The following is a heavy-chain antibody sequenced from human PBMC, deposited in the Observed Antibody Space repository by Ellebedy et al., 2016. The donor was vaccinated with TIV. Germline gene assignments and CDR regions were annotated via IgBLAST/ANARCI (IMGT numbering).Heavy chain of an antibody. CDR3: ARTPKVVNFDFWNGYFPESFHI. Sequence: ASVKVSCKTSGCSFTAYFLHWVRQAPGQGLEWMGRINPNSGDTTYAQKFLGRVTLTRDTSANTAYMELRSLRPEDTAVNYCARTPKVVNFDFWNGYFPESFHIWGQGTMVTVSS. V-gene: IGHV1-2*06. CDR2: INPNSGDT. CDR1: GCSFTAYF. D-gene: IGHD3-3*01. J-gene: IGHJ3*02.